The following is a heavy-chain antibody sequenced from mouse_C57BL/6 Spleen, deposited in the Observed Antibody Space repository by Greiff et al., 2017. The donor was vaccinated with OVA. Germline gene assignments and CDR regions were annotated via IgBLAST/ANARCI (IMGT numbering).Heavy chain of an antibody. Sequence: EVQRVESGPGLVEPSQSLSLTCSVTGYSITSGYYWNWIRQFPGNKLEWMGYISYDGSTNYNPTLKKRISITRDTSKNQFFLKLNSVTTEDAATYYCARNDYEFDDWGKGTTLTVSS. CDR3: ARNDYEFDD. V-gene: IGHV3-6*01. J-gene: IGHJ2*01. D-gene: IGHD2-4*01. CDR1: GYSITSGYY. CDR2: ISYDGST.